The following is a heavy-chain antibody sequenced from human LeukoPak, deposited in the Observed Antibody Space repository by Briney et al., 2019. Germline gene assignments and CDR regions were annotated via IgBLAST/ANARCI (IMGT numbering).Heavy chain of an antibody. J-gene: IGHJ4*02. CDR3: AKDFTYDFWSGYFDY. CDR2: ISYDGSNK. V-gene: IGHV3-30*18. CDR1: GFTFSSYG. Sequence: GGSLRLSCVASGFTFSSYGMHWVRQAPGKGLEWVAVISYDGSNKYYADSVKGRFTISRDNSKNTLYLQMNSLRAEDTAVYYCAKDFTYDFWSGYFDYWGQGTLVTVSS. D-gene: IGHD3-3*01.